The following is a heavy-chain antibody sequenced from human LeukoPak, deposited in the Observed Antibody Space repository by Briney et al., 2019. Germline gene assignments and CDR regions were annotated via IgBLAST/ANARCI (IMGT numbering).Heavy chain of an antibody. Sequence: SETLSLTCAVYGGSFSGYYWSWIRQPPGKGLEWIAEINHSGSTNYNPSLKSRVTISVDTSKNQFSLKLSSVTAADTAVYYCARGGRDLLRFSLEYYFDYWGQGTLVTVSS. J-gene: IGHJ4*02. D-gene: IGHD3-3*01. CDR2: INHSGST. V-gene: IGHV4-34*01. CDR1: GGSFSGYY. CDR3: ARGGRDLLRFSLEYYFDY.